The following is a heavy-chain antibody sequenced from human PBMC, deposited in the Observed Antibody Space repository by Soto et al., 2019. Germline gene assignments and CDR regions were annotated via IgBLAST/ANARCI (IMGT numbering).Heavy chain of an antibody. Sequence: GGSLRLSCAASGFTFSNYWMHWVRQAPGEGLVWVSRIKSDGSSTSDADFVRGRFTISRDNAKNTVYLQMTSLRAEDTAVYYCASHVSQWRENNFACWGKGTLVTVSS. CDR1: GFTFSNYW. CDR3: ASHVSQWRENNFAC. D-gene: IGHD6-19*01. CDR2: IKSDGSST. V-gene: IGHV3-74*01. J-gene: IGHJ4*02.